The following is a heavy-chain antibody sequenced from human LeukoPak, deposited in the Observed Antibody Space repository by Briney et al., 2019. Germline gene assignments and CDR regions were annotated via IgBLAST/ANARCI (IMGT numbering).Heavy chain of an antibody. CDR3: ARDLMGIAYRGAFYY. Sequence: GGSLRLSCAASGFTFDDYAMHWVRQAPGKGLEWVSGISWNTGSIGYADSVKGRFTISRDNAKNSLYLQMNSLRAEDTAVYYCARDLMGIAYRGAFYYWGQGTLVAVSS. CDR1: GFTFDDYA. CDR2: ISWNTGSI. D-gene: IGHD6-13*01. J-gene: IGHJ4*02. V-gene: IGHV3-9*01.